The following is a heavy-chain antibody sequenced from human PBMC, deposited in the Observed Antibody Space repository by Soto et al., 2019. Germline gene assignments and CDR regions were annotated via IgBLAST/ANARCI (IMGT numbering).Heavy chain of an antibody. Sequence: QVQLVESGGGLVKPGGSLRLSCAASGFTFSDYYMSWIRQAPGKGLEWVSYISSSSSYTNYADSVKGRFTISRDNAKNSLYLQMNSRRAEDTAVYYCARERGGYCSGGSCSGFDYWGQGTLVTVSS. CDR1: GFTFSDYY. D-gene: IGHD2-15*01. CDR3: ARERGGYCSGGSCSGFDY. CDR2: ISSSSSYT. J-gene: IGHJ4*02. V-gene: IGHV3-11*05.